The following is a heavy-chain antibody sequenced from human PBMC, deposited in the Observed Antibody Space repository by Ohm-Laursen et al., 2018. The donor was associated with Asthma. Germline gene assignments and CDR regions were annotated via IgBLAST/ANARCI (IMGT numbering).Heavy chain of an antibody. D-gene: IGHD3-22*01. J-gene: IGHJ4*02. CDR1: GDFISSGDNY. Sequence: LTCTVSGDFISSGDNYWSWIRQHTGKGLDWIGYIYHTGKTYYNPPLKSRFTISVDTSKNQFSLRLSSVTAADTAVYYCARARHTSYEESSGYYCFDYWGQGTLVTVSS. CDR2: IYHTGKT. CDR3: ARARHTSYEESSGYYCFDY. V-gene: IGHV4-31*03.